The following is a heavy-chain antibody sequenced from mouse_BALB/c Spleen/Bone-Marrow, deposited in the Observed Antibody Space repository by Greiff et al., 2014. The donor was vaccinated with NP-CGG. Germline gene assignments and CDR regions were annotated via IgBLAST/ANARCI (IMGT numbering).Heavy chain of an antibody. CDR3: ARSPYDYGGGDY. Sequence: EVKLVESGAELVKPGASVKLSCTASGFNIKDTYMHWVKQRPEQGLEWIGRIDPANGNTKYDPKFQGKATITADTSSNTAYLQPSSLTSEDTAVYYCARSPYDYGGGDYWGQGTTLTVSS. D-gene: IGHD2-4*01. CDR2: IDPANGNT. V-gene: IGHV14-3*02. J-gene: IGHJ2*01. CDR1: GFNIKDTY.